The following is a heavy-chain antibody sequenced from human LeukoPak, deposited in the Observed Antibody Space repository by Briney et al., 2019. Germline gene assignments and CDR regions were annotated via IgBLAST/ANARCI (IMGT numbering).Heavy chain of an antibody. CDR1: GDSVSSNSAA. J-gene: IGHJ5*02. CDR3: ARDKSSLGYCSSTSCYNGNWFDP. D-gene: IGHD2-2*02. V-gene: IGHV6-1*01. Sequence: SQTLSLTCAISGDSVSSNSAAWNWIRQSPSRGLEWLVRTYYRSKWYNDYEVSVKSRITINPDTSKNQFSLQLNSVTPEDTAVYYCARDKSSLGYCSSTSCYNGNWFDPWGQGTLVTVSS. CDR2: TYYRSKWYN.